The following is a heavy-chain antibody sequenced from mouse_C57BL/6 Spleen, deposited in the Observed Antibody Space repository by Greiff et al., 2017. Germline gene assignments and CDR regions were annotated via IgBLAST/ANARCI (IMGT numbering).Heavy chain of an antibody. CDR1: GYTFTSYW. J-gene: IGHJ3*01. D-gene: IGHD2-2*01. Sequence: VQLQQSGTVLARPGASVKMSCKTSGYTFTSYWMHWVKQRPGQGLEWRGAIYPGNSDTSYNQKFKGKAKLTAVTSASTAYMELSSLTNEDSAVYYGTIYYGYDGGFADWGQGTLVTVSA. CDR3: TIYYGYDGGFAD. V-gene: IGHV1-5*01. CDR2: IYPGNSDT.